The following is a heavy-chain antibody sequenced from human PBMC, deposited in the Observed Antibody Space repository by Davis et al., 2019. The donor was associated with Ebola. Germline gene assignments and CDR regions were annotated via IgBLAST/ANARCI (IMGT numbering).Heavy chain of an antibody. V-gene: IGHV1-69*04. D-gene: IGHD1-26*01. CDR2: IIPILGIA. CDR3: ARDRSWMGTYYGMDV. J-gene: IGHJ6*02. Sequence: AASVKVSCKASGGTFSSYAISWVRQAPGQGPEWMGRIIPILGIANYAQKFQGRVTITADKSTSTAYMELSSLRSEDTAVYYCARDRSWMGTYYGMDVWGQGTTVTVSS. CDR1: GGTFSSYA.